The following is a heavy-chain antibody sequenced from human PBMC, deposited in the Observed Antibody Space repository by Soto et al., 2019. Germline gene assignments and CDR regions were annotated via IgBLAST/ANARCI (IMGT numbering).Heavy chain of an antibody. CDR1: GFTFSNYW. D-gene: IGHD5-12*01. CDR2: IKQDGSEK. CDR3: ARVGYSGYFPHYHYYGMDV. J-gene: IGHJ6*02. V-gene: IGHV3-7*03. Sequence: EVQLVESGGGLVQPGGSLRLSCEASGFTFSNYWMSWVRQAPGKGLEWVANIKQDGSEKYYVDSVKGRFTISRDSAKNSLYLQMNSLRAEDTAVYYCARVGYSGYFPHYHYYGMDVWGPGTTVTVSS.